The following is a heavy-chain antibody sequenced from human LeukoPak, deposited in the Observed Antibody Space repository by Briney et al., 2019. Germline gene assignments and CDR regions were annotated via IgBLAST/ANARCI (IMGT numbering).Heavy chain of an antibody. J-gene: IGHJ5*02. CDR1: GGSFSGYY. V-gene: IGHV4-34*01. D-gene: IGHD5-18*01. Sequence: SGTLSLTCAVYGGSFSGYYWSWIRQPPGKGLEWIGEINHSGSTNYNPSLKSRVTISVDTSKNQFSLKLSSVTAADTAVYYCARAPPFGYSYGLNWFDPWGQGTLVTVSS. CDR3: ARAPPFGYSYGLNWFDP. CDR2: INHSGST.